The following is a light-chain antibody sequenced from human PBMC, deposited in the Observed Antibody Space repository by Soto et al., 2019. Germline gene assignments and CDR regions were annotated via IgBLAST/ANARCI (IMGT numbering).Light chain of an antibody. CDR2: GNN. CDR3: QSYDSSLSGNYV. Sequence: QSVLTQPPSVSGAPGQRVTISCTGSSXNIGAGFDVHWYQQLPGTAPKLLIYGNNNRPSGVPDRFSGSKSGTSASLAITGLQAEDEADYYCQSYDSSLSGNYVFGTGTKLTVL. V-gene: IGLV1-40*01. J-gene: IGLJ1*01. CDR1: SXNIGAGFD.